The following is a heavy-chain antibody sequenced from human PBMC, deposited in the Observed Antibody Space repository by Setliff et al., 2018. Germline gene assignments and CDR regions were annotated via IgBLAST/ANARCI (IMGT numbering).Heavy chain of an antibody. CDR3: ARGLPGSGYSSGVLDF. D-gene: IGHD3-9*01. CDR1: GFTFSNYW. CDR2: IDPYGSFT. J-gene: IGHJ4*03. V-gene: IGHV3-74*01. Sequence: PGGSLRLSCAASGFTFSNYWMHWVRQAPGKGLVWVSRIDPYGSFTAYADSVKGRFTISRDNAKDTVYLQMNSLRVDDTAVYYCARGLPGSGYSSGVLDFWGQGTMVTVSS.